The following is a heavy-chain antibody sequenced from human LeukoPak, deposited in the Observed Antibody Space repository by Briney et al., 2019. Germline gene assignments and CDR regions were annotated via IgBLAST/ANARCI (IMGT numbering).Heavy chain of an antibody. CDR3: SEFYYNSNGYADY. Sequence: SETLSLTCTVSGGSISSSSFYWAWIRQPPGTGLEWIGTIYYRGNTYYNPSLKSRVIISVDMSKNQISLEVTSVTAADTAVYYCSEFYYNSNGYADYWGQGTLVTVSS. D-gene: IGHD3-10*01. V-gene: IGHV4-39*01. CDR1: GGSISSSSFY. J-gene: IGHJ4*02. CDR2: IYYRGNT.